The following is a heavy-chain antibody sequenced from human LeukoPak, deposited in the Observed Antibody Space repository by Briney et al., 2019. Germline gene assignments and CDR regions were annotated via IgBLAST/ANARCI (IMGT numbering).Heavy chain of an antibody. V-gene: IGHV3-48*01. D-gene: IGHD4-17*01. CDR3: AALRGLQNWYFDL. CDR2: ISSGSGTI. J-gene: IGHJ2*01. Sequence: GGSLRLSCAASGSTFSSYNINWVRQAPGKGLEWVSYISSGSGTIYYADSVKGRFTIPRDNAKNSLFLQMNSLRAEDTAVYYCAALRGLQNWYFDLWGRGTLVTVSS. CDR1: GSTFSSYN.